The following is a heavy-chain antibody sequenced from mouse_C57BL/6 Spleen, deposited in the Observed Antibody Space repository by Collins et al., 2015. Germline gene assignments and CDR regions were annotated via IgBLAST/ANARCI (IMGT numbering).Heavy chain of an antibody. CDR1: GYAFSNYW. Sequence: QVQLQQSGAELVKPGASVKISCKASGYAFSNYWRNWVKERPGKGLEWIGQIYPGDGDTNYNGKFKGKASLTSDKSCSTAYMQLSSLTSEDSAVYFCARGAYWGQGTLVTVST. V-gene: IGHV1-80*01. J-gene: IGHJ3*01. CDR3: ARGAY. CDR2: IYPGDGDT.